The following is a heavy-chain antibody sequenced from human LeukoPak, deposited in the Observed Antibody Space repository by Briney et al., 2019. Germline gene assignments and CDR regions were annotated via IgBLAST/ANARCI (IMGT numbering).Heavy chain of an antibody. J-gene: IGHJ5*02. CDR2: INPSGGST. V-gene: IGHV1-46*01. D-gene: IGHD3-3*01. CDR1: GYTFTSYY. Sequence: ASVKVSCKASGYTFTSYYMHWVRQAPGQGLEWMGIINPSGGSTSYAQKFQGRVTITRNTSISTAYMELSSLRSEDTAVYYCARNPSNTYYDFWSGYSVGWFDPWGQGTLVTVSS. CDR3: ARNPSNTYYDFWSGYSVGWFDP.